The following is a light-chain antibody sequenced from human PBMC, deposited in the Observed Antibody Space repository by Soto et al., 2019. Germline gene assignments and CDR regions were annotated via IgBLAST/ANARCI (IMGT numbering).Light chain of an antibody. Sequence: QSALTQPASVSASPGQSITISCTGPSGDVLTYDGVSWYQHHPGKAPKVIIYEGNKRPSGVSHRFSGPKSGHMASLTISGLQAEDEADYYCCSYAYTSGWVFGGATKLTVL. CDR3: CSYAYTSGWV. CDR2: EGN. CDR1: SGDVLTYDG. V-gene: IGLV2-23*01. J-gene: IGLJ3*02.